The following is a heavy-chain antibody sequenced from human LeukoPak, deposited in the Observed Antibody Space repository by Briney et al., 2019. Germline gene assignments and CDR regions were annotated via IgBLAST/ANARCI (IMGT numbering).Heavy chain of an antibody. Sequence: SETLSLTCTVSGGSISSYYWSWIRQPPGKGLEWIGYIYYSGSTNYNPSLKSRVTISVDTSKNQFSLKLSSVTAADTAVYYCARGGSDYDNWFDPWGQGTLVTVSS. CDR2: IYYSGST. J-gene: IGHJ5*02. CDR3: ARGGSDYDNWFDP. V-gene: IGHV4-59*08. CDR1: GGSISSYY. D-gene: IGHD1-26*01.